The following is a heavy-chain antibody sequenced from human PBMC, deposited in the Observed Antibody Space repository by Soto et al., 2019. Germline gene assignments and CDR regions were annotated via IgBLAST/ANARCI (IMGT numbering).Heavy chain of an antibody. Sequence: EVQLAESGGGLVQPGGSLRLSCAASGFTFSPYWMHWVRQAPGKGLVWVSRINPDGSSTNYADSVKGRFTISRDNAKNTLYLQMNSLRAEDTAVYYCGGGGSNCPDGMDVWGQGTTVTVSS. V-gene: IGHV3-74*01. J-gene: IGHJ6*02. D-gene: IGHD4-4*01. CDR1: GFTFSPYW. CDR3: GGGGSNCPDGMDV. CDR2: INPDGSST.